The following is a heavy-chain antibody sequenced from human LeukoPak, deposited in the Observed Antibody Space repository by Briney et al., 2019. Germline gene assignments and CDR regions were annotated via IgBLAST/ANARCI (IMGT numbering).Heavy chain of an antibody. CDR1: GGSISSSSYY. D-gene: IGHD2-21*01. J-gene: IGHJ3*01. Sequence: SETLSLTCTVSGGSISSSSYYWGWIRQPPGKGLEWIGSIYYSGSTYYNPSLKSRVTISVDTSKNQFSLKLSSVTAADTAVYYCARGVFHDAFDVWGHGTMVTVSS. V-gene: IGHV4-39*01. CDR2: IYYSGST. CDR3: ARGVFHDAFDV.